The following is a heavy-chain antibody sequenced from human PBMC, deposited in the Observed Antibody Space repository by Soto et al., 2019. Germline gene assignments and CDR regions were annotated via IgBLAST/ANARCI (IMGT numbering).Heavy chain of an antibody. D-gene: IGHD2-2*01. CDR3: ARHDCISSSCYYYYYYGMDV. CDR1: GGTFSSYA. V-gene: IGHV1-69*13. J-gene: IGHJ6*02. CDR2: IIPIFDTA. Sequence: SVKVSCKASGGTFSSYAISWVRQAPGQGLEWMGGIIPIFDTANYAQNFQGRVTITADEYTSTAYMELSSLRSEDTAVYYFARHDCISSSCYYYYYYGMDVWGQGTTVTVSS.